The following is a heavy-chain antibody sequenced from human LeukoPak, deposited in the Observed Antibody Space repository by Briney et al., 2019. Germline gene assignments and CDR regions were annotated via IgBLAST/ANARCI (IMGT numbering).Heavy chain of an antibody. J-gene: IGHJ4*02. CDR3: ARKTIAAAGHFDY. D-gene: IGHD6-13*01. V-gene: IGHV1-3*01. CDR2: INAGNGNT. CDR1: GYTFTSYD. Sequence: ASVKVSCKASGYTFTSYDINWVRQASGQGLEWMGWINAGNGNTKYSQKFQGRVTITRDTSASTAYMELSSLRSEDTAVYYCARKTIAAAGHFDYWGQGTLVTVSS.